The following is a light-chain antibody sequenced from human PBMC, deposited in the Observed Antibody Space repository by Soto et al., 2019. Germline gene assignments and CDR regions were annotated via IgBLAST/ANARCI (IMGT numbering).Light chain of an antibody. CDR1: QSISSY. J-gene: IGKJ5*01. Sequence: DIQMTQSASSLSASVGDGVTITCRASQSISSYLNWYQQKPGKAPKLLIYAASSLQSGVPSRFSGSGSGTDFTLTISSLQPQDFATYYCQQSYSTPTFGQGTRLEIK. V-gene: IGKV1-39*01. CDR3: QQSYSTPT. CDR2: AAS.